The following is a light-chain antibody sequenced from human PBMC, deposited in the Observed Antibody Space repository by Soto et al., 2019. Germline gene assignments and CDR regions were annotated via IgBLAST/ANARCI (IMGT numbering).Light chain of an antibody. CDR3: QKYNSAPHT. CDR2: DAS. V-gene: IGKV1-27*01. Sequence: DVRMTQSPSSLSASVGDRVTITCRASQAIANYLAWYQQKPGQVPELLIYDASTLQSGVPSRFSGSASGTEFTLTISSLQPEDVATYYCQKYNSAPHTFGGGT. J-gene: IGKJ4*01. CDR1: QAIANY.